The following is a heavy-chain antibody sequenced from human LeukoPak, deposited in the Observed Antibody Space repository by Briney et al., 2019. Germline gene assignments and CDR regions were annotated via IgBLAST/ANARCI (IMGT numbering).Heavy chain of an antibody. V-gene: IGHV3-21*01. CDR1: GFTFNTYT. D-gene: IGHD4-17*01. J-gene: IGHJ4*02. CDR2: ISADSTYI. CDR3: SRDFRYGDPGD. Sequence: GGSLRLSCAASGFTFNTYTMNWVRQAPGKGLEWVSSISADSTYIYYAGSVMGRFTISRDNAKNSLFLQMNSLRAEDTAVYFCSRDFRYGDPGDWGQGTLVTVSS.